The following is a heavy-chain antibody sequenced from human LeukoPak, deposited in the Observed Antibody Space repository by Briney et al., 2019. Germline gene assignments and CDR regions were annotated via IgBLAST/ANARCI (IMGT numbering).Heavy chain of an antibody. V-gene: IGHV3-23*01. CDR3: AIRGEGDPFDY. J-gene: IGHJ4*02. CDR1: GFTFSSFA. D-gene: IGHD3-10*01. Sequence: GGSLRLSCAASGFTFSSFAMSWVRQAPGKGLEWVSSVSAGGGSTHHADSVKGRFTISRDNSKNTLYLQMNSLRAEDTALYYCAIRGEGDPFDYWGQGTLVTVSS. CDR2: VSAGGGST.